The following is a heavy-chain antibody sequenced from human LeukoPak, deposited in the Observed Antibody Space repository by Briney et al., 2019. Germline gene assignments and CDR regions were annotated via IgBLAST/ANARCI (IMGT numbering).Heavy chain of an antibody. CDR1: GFTFDDSS. CDR2: PSWNSGSI. V-gene: IGHV3-9*01. CDR3: AKGHDYGDYVGGRFDP. J-gene: IGHJ5*02. D-gene: IGHD4-17*01. Sequence: GGSLRLSCAASGFTFDDSSMHWVRQAPGKGLEWVSGPSWNSGSIGYADSVKGRFTLTRDDAKNSLYLQMNSLRAEDTALYYCAKGHDYGDYVGGRFDPWGQGTLVTVSS.